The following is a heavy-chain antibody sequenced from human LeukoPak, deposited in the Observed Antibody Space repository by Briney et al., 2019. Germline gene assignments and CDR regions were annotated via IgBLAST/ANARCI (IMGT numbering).Heavy chain of an antibody. Sequence: GGSLRLSCAASGFTVSSNYMSWVRQAPGKGLEWVSVIYSGGSTYYADSVKGRFTISRDNSKNTLYLQMNSLRAEDTAVYYCARGWSAPPMDVWGKGTTVTVSS. V-gene: IGHV3-66*02. J-gene: IGHJ6*03. CDR1: GFTVSSNY. CDR2: IYSGGST. D-gene: IGHD6-19*01. CDR3: ARGWSAPPMDV.